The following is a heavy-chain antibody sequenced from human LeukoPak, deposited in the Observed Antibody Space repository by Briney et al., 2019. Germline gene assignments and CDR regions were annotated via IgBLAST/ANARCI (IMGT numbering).Heavy chain of an antibody. CDR2: IYYSGST. CDR1: GGSISSYY. J-gene: IGHJ4*02. D-gene: IGHD3-22*01. V-gene: IGHV4-59*08. CDR3: ARVTYDSSQNFDY. Sequence: PSETLSLTCTVSGGSISSYYWSWIRQPPGKGLEWIGYIYYSGSTNHNPSLKSRVTISVDTSKNQFSLKLSSVTAADTAVYYCARVTYDSSQNFDYWGQGTLVTVSS.